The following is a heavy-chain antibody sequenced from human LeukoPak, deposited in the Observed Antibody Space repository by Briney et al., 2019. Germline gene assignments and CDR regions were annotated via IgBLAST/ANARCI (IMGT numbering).Heavy chain of an antibody. CDR1: GGSFSGYY. V-gene: IGHV4-34*01. D-gene: IGHD3-3*01. Sequence: SETLSLTCAVYGGSFSGYYWSWIRQPPGKGLEWIGEINHSGSTNYNPSLKSRVTISVDTSKNQFSLKLSSVTAADTAVYYCARLFQSYYDFWSGNYYYYGMGVWGQGTTVTVSS. J-gene: IGHJ6*02. CDR3: ARLFQSYYDFWSGNYYYYGMGV. CDR2: INHSGST.